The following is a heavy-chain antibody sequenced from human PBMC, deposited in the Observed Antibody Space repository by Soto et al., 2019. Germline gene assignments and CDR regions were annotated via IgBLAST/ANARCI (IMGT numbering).Heavy chain of an antibody. CDR2: VYYSGTT. J-gene: IGHJ4*02. CDR1: GGSVNNRTYY. D-gene: IGHD4-17*01. V-gene: IGHV4-61*01. Sequence: QVQLQESGPGLLKPSETLSLTCSVSGGSVNNRTYYWSWIRQPPGKRLEWIGYVYYSGTTNYNPSLKSRVAISVDTSKNLCTLILSSVTAADTALYYCARTTAVPNTLRSRYYFDYWGQGTLVTVSS. CDR3: ARTTAVPNTLRSRYYFDY.